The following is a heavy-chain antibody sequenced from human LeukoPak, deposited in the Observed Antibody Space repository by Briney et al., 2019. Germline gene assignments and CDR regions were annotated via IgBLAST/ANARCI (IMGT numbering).Heavy chain of an antibody. CDR1: GFAFSSYA. CDR3: ARYGDYGYYFDY. J-gene: IGHJ4*02. D-gene: IGHD4-17*01. CDR2: ISYDGSNK. V-gene: IGHV3-30*04. Sequence: PGGSLRLSCAASGFAFSSYAMHWVRQAPGKGLEWVAVISYDGSNKYYADSVKGRFTISRDNSKNTLYLQMNSLRAEDTAVYYCARYGDYGYYFDYWGQGTLVTVSS.